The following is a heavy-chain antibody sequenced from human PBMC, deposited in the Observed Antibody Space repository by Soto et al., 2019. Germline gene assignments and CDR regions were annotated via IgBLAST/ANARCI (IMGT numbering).Heavy chain of an antibody. J-gene: IGHJ4*02. CDR3: AREGPYCSSTSCYFDY. CDR2: ISSSSSYI. V-gene: IGHV3-21*01. CDR1: GFTFSSYS. D-gene: IGHD2-2*01. Sequence: PGGSLRLSCAASGFTFSSYSMNWVRRAPGKGLEWVSSISSSSSYIYYADSVKGRFTISRDNAKNSLYLQMNSLRAEDTAVYYCAREGPYCSSTSCYFDYWGQGTLVTVSS.